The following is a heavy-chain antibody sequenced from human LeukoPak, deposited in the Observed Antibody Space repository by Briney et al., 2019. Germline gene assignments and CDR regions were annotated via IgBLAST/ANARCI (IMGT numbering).Heavy chain of an antibody. CDR3: AREQGLWFGEFRHYFDH. Sequence: GASVKVSCKTSGYTSFSYGISWVRQAPGQGLEWMGWITTYNAKTTYAQKFQGRVTMTTDTSTSTVYMELRSLRSDDTAIYYCAREQGLWFGEFRHYFDHWGQGTLVTVSS. CDR1: GYTSFSYG. CDR2: ITTYNAKT. D-gene: IGHD3-10*01. V-gene: IGHV1-18*01. J-gene: IGHJ4*02.